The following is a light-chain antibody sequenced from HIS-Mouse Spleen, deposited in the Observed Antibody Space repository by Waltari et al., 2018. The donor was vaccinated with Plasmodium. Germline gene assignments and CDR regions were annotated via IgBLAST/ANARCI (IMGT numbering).Light chain of an antibody. CDR3: QQRSNWLLT. Sequence: EIVLTQSPATLSLSPGERATLSCRASQSVSSYVAWYQQKPGQAPRPLIYDASNRATGIPARCSGSGAVTDFTLTISSLEPEDFAVYYGQQRSNWLLTFGGGTKVEIK. CDR2: DAS. J-gene: IGKJ4*01. CDR1: QSVSSY. V-gene: IGKV3-11*01.